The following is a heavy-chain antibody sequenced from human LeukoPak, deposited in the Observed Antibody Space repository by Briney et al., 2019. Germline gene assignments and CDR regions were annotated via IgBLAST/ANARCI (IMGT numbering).Heavy chain of an antibody. J-gene: IGHJ4*02. D-gene: IGHD3-22*01. V-gene: IGHV4-4*07. CDR3: ARDRYYYDSSGYRFFDY. Sequence: SETLSLTCTVSGVSISSYYWSWIRQPAGKGLEWIGRIYTSGSTNYNPSLKSRVTMSADTSKNQFSLKLSSVTAADTAVYYCARDRYYYDSSGYRFFDYWGQGTLVTASS. CDR2: IYTSGST. CDR1: GVSISSYY.